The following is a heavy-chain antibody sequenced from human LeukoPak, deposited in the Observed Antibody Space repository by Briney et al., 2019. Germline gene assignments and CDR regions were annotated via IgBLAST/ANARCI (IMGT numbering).Heavy chain of an antibody. CDR2: VKSKTDGGTT. D-gene: IGHD4-11*01. CDR1: GFTFSNAW. J-gene: IGHJ4*02. CDR3: TTTPTRDYSQGGSGFDY. V-gene: IGHV3-15*01. Sequence: GGSLRLSCAASGFTFSNAWMSWVRQAPGKGLEWVGRVKSKTDGGTTDYAAPVKGRFTISRDDSKNTLYLQMNSLKTEDTAVYYCTTTPTRDYSQGGSGFDYWGQGTLVTVSS.